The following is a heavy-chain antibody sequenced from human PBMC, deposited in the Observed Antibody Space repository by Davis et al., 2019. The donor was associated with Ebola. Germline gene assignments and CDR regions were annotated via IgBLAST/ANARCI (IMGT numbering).Heavy chain of an antibody. J-gene: IGHJ4*02. V-gene: IGHV3-7*03. CDR2: INYDGSEK. D-gene: IGHD3-22*01. CDR3: AKDSVGYYYDSSGYYPRHYYFDY. CDR1: GFTFDDYA. Sequence: GGSLRLSCAASGFTFDDYAMTWVRQAPGKGLEWVANINYDGSEKNYVDSLKGRFTISRDNAKNTLYLQMNSLRAEDTSVYYCAKDSVGYYYDSSGYYPRHYYFDYWGQGTLVTVSS.